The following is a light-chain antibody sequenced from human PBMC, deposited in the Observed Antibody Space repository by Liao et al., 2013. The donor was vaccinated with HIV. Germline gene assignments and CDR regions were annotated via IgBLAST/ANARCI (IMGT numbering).Light chain of an antibody. Sequence: SYELTQPPSVSVSPGQTASISCSGDRLGDKVVSWYQQKPGQSPVVVIYTDTNRPSGIPERFSASNSGHTATLTISGTQAMDEAAYYCQAWDSSTALYVFGTGTKVTVL. CDR2: TDT. V-gene: IGLV3-1*01. CDR3: QAWDSSTALYV. CDR1: RLGDKV. J-gene: IGLJ1*01.